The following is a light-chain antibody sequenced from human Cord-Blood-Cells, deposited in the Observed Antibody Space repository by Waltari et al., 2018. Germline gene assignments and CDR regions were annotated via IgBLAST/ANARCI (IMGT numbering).Light chain of an antibody. CDR1: SGHNSYA. V-gene: IGLV4-69*01. CDR3: QTWGTGIQV. CDR2: LNSDGSH. Sequence: QLVLTQSPSASASLGASVKLTCTLSSGHNSYAIAWHQQQPGKGPRYLMKLNSDGSHSKGDGIPDRFSGSSSGAERYLTISSLQSEDEADYYCQTWGTGIQVFGTGTKVTVL. J-gene: IGLJ1*01.